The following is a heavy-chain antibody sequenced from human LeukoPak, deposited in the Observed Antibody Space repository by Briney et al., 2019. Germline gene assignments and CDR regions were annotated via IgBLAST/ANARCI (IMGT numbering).Heavy chain of an antibody. Sequence: GGSLRLSCAASGFTFDDYAMHWVRQAPGKGLEWVSGISWNSGSIGYADSVKGRFTISRDNAKNSLYLQMNSLRVEDTAVYYCARSLMVRGVPYYYGMDVWGQGTTVTVSS. J-gene: IGHJ6*02. D-gene: IGHD3-10*01. V-gene: IGHV3-9*01. CDR2: ISWNSGSI. CDR3: ARSLMVRGVPYYYGMDV. CDR1: GFTFDDYA.